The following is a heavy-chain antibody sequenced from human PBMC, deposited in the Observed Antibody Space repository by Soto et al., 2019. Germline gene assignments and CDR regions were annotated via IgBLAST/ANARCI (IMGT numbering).Heavy chain of an antibody. CDR2: IYYSGST. CDR1: GGSIISYY. J-gene: IGHJ4*02. CDR3: ARSDGRY. V-gene: IGHV4-59*01. Sequence: SETLSLTCSVAGGSIISYYWSWIRQPPGKGLEWIGYIYYSGSTNYNPSLKSRVTISVDTSKNQFSLKLSSVTAADTAVYYCARSDGRYWGQGTLVTVSS.